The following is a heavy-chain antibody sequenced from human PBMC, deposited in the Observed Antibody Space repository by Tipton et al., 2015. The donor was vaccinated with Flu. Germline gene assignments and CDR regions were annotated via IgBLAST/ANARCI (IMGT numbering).Heavy chain of an antibody. V-gene: IGHV4-61*02. Sequence: TLSLTCTVSGGSISSGSYYWSWIRQPAGKGLEWIGRIYTSGSTNYNPSIKSRVTISVDTSKNQFSLKLSSVTAADTAVYYCARLSGSYALDYWGQGTLVTVSS. J-gene: IGHJ4*02. CDR1: GGSISSGSYY. CDR2: IYTSGST. D-gene: IGHD1-26*01. CDR3: ARLSGSYALDY.